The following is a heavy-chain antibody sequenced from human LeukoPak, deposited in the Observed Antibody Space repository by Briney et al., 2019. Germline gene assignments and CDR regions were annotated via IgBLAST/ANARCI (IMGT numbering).Heavy chain of an antibody. J-gene: IGHJ5*02. CDR2: IIPIFGTA. CDR1: GYTFTSYA. D-gene: IGHD2-2*01. V-gene: IGHV1-69*13. CDR3: AREAHSSRTSCYRLDWYDP. Sequence: GASVKVSCKASGYTFTSYAMNWVRQAPGQGLEWMGGIIPIFGTANYAQKFQGRVTITADESTSTAYMELSSLRSEDTAVYYCAREAHSSRTSCYRLDWYDPWIHGTLVTVSS.